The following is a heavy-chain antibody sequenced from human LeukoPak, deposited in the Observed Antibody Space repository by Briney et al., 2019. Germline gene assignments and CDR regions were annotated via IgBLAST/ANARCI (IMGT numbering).Heavy chain of an antibody. Sequence: GGSLGLSCAASGFTFSSYSMNWVRQAPGKGLEWVSSISSSSYIYYADSVKGRFTISRDNAKNSLYLQMNSLRAEDTAVYYCARVIRGSYYPNWFDPWGQGTLVTVSS. V-gene: IGHV3-21*01. CDR3: ARVIRGSYYPNWFDP. CDR1: GFTFSSYS. CDR2: ISSSSYI. D-gene: IGHD1-26*01. J-gene: IGHJ5*02.